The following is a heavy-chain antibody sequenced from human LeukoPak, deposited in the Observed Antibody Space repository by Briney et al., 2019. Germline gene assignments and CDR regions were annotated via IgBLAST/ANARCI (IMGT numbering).Heavy chain of an antibody. CDR3: ARLTRNLAAAGSVFDY. D-gene: IGHD6-13*01. J-gene: IGHJ4*02. Sequence: SETLSLTCTVSGYSIISGYSWEWIRQPPGKGLEWIGSFHYSGSTYYNPSLMSRVTISGDTSKNQFSLRLSSVTAADTAVYYCARLTRNLAAAGSVFDYWGQGTLVTVSS. V-gene: IGHV4-38-2*02. CDR1: GYSIISGYS. CDR2: FHYSGST.